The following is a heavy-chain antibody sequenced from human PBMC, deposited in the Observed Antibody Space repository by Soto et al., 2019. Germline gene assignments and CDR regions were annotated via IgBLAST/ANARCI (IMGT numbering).Heavy chain of an antibody. V-gene: IGHV3-9*01. CDR2: ISWNSGNL. Sequence: EVQLVESGGGLVQPGRSLRLSCAASGFTFDDYAMHWVRQGPGKGLEWVSSISWNSGNLGYAEHVKGRVTISSDNTKNSLYLQMNSLRGEDTVLYYCAKGASTTVFAFNDYWGQGTLVTVSS. CDR1: GFTFDDYA. D-gene: IGHD4-17*01. J-gene: IGHJ4*02. CDR3: AKGASTTVFAFNDY.